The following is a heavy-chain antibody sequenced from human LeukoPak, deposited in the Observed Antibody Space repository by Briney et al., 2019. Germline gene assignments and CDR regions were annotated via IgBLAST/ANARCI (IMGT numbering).Heavy chain of an antibody. D-gene: IGHD4-17*01. Sequence: PSETLSLTCTVSGGSISCYYWSWIRQPPGKGLEWIGYIYYSGSTNYNPSLKSRVTISVDTSKNQFSLKLSSVTAADTAVYYCARQDYGDYDYYFDYWGQGTLVTVSS. V-gene: IGHV4-59*01. CDR2: IYYSGST. CDR3: ARQDYGDYDYYFDY. CDR1: GGSISCYY. J-gene: IGHJ4*02.